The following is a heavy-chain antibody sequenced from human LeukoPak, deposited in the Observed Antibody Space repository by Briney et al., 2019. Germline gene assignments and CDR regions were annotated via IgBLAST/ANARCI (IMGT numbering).Heavy chain of an antibody. CDR2: ISYDGSNK. J-gene: IGHJ6*02. V-gene: IGHV3-30*18. CDR1: GFTFSSYS. CDR3: AKDFSGCSSSSCYSAYYGMDV. Sequence: PGGSLRLSCAASGFTFSSYSMHWVRQAPGKGLEWVAGISYDGSNKYYGDSVRGRFTISRDNSKNTLDLQMNSLRVEDTAVHYCAKDFSGCSSSSCYSAYYGMDVWGQGTTVIVSS. D-gene: IGHD2-2*02.